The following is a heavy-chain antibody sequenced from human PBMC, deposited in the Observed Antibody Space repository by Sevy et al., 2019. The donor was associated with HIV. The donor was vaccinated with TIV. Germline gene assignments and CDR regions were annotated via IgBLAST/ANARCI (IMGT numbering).Heavy chain of an antibody. J-gene: IGHJ4*02. V-gene: IGHV1-8*01. D-gene: IGHD2-15*01. CDR3: ARPYCSGGSCYHPAH. Sequence: ASVKVSCKASGYTFTSYDINWVRQATGQGLEWMGCMNPNSGNTGYAQKFQGRVTMTRNTSISTAYMELSSLRSEDTAVYYCARPYCSGGSCYHPAHWGQGTLVTVSS. CDR2: MNPNSGNT. CDR1: GYTFTSYD.